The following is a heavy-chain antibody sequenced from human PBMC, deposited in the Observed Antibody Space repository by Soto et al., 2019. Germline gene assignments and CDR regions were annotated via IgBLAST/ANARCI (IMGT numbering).Heavy chain of an antibody. CDR2: INHSGST. CDR1: GGSFSGYY. Sequence: SETLSLTCAVYGGSFSGYYWSWIRQPPGKGLEWIGEINHSGSTNYNPSLKSRVTISVETSKNQFSLKLSSVTAADTAVYYCARTSIAARRPKVFDYWGQGTLVTVSS. J-gene: IGHJ4*02. V-gene: IGHV4-34*01. D-gene: IGHD6-6*01. CDR3: ARTSIAARRPKVFDY.